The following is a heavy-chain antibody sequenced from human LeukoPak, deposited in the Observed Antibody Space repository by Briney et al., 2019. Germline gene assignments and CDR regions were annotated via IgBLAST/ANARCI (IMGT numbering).Heavy chain of an antibody. CDR2: IYYSGST. Sequence: PSETLSLTCTVSGGSISSSSYYWGWIHQPPGKGLEWIGSIYYSGSTYYNPSLKSRVTISVDTSKNQFSLKLSSVTAADTAVYYCARHPYIVVVPAAKVVYAFDIWGQGTMVTVSS. D-gene: IGHD2-2*01. CDR1: GGSISSSSYY. V-gene: IGHV4-39*01. J-gene: IGHJ3*02. CDR3: ARHPYIVVVPAAKVVYAFDI.